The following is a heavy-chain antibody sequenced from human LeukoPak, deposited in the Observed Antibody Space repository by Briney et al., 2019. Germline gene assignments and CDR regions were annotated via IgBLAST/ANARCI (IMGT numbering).Heavy chain of an antibody. Sequence: PGGSLRLSCAASGFTFSSYSVNWVRQAPGKGLEWVSYISGSSSTIYYADSVKGRFSISRDNAKSSLHLQMNSLRAEDTAVYYCARVVAAAGTRAFDFWGQGTLVTVSS. D-gene: IGHD6-13*01. CDR2: ISGSSSTI. CDR1: GFTFSSYS. J-gene: IGHJ4*02. V-gene: IGHV3-48*01. CDR3: ARVVAAAGTRAFDF.